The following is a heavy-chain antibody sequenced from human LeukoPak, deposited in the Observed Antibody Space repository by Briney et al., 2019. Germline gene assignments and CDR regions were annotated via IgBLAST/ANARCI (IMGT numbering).Heavy chain of an antibody. CDR3: AKAIYSSSRMDV. V-gene: IGHV3-23*01. CDR2: ISGSGGST. J-gene: IGHJ6*02. CDR1: GFTFSSYA. D-gene: IGHD6-13*01. Sequence: GGSLRLSCAASGFTFSSYAMSWVRQAPGKGLEWVSAISGSGGSTYYADSVKGRFTISRDNSKNTLHLQMNSLRAEDTAVYYCAKAIYSSSRMDVWGQGTTVTVSS.